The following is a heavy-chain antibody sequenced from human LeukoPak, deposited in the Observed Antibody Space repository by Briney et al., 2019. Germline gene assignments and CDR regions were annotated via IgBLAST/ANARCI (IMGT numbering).Heavy chain of an antibody. Sequence: PPETLSLTCAVYGGSFSGYYWSWIRQPPGKGLEWIGEINHSGSTNYNPSLKSRVTISVDTSKNQFSLKLSSVTAADTAVYYCPRGGIAVAGPKVVGYWGQGTLVTVSS. CDR1: GGSFSGYY. V-gene: IGHV4-34*01. J-gene: IGHJ4*02. D-gene: IGHD6-19*01. CDR2: INHSGST. CDR3: PRGGIAVAGPKVVGY.